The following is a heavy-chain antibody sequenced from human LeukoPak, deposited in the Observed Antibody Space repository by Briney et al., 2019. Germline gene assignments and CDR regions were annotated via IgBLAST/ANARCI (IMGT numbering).Heavy chain of an antibody. CDR1: GFTFSNYA. V-gene: IGHV3-23*01. Sequence: GGSLRLSCAASGFTFSNYAMSWVRQAPGKGLEWVSAISASGGSTYYADSVKGRFTISRDNSKNTLYLQMNTLRAEDTAMYYCTRLRDGYDSDYWGQGTLVTVSS. CDR3: TRLRDGYDSDY. J-gene: IGHJ4*02. CDR2: ISASGGST. D-gene: IGHD5-24*01.